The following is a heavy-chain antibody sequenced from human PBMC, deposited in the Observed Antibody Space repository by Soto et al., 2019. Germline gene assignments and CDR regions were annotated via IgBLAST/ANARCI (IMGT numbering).Heavy chain of an antibody. CDR2: IIPIFGTA. V-gene: IGHV1-69*13. J-gene: IGHJ6*02. Sequence: SVKVSCKASGGTFSSYAISWVRQAPGQGLEWMGGIIPIFGTANYAQKFQGRVTITADESTSTAYMELSSLRSEDTAVYYCARSYYDILTGYYLPDPGRTHYYGMDVWGQGTTVTVSS. CDR1: GGTFSSYA. CDR3: ARSYYDILTGYYLPDPGRTHYYGMDV. D-gene: IGHD3-9*01.